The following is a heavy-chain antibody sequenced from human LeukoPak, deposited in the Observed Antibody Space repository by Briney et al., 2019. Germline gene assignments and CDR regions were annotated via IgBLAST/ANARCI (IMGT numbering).Heavy chain of an antibody. D-gene: IGHD3-10*01. CDR2: ISSSGSTI. Sequence: GGSLRLTCAASGFTFSDYYMSWIRQAPGKGLEWVPYISSSGSTIYYADSVKGRFTISRDNAKNSLYLQMNSLRAEDTAVYYCAKLGVSTYYYGSGSCTYYFDYWGQGTLVTVSS. J-gene: IGHJ4*02. CDR3: AKLGVSTYYYGSGSCTYYFDY. CDR1: GFTFSDYY. V-gene: IGHV3-11*01.